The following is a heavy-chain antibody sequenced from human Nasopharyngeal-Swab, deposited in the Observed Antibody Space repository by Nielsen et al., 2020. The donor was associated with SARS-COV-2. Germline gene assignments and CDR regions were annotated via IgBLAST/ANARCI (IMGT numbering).Heavy chain of an antibody. V-gene: IGHV1-69*04. Sequence: SVKVSCKASGGTFSNYAISWVRQAPGQGLEWMGRTIPILGLANYAQKFLGRVTITADKSTNTAYMELSSLRSEDTAVYYCARDTPEDTTLVTAYYYYTDVWGKGTTVTVSS. D-gene: IGHD5-18*01. CDR3: ARDTPEDTTLVTAYYYYTDV. CDR1: GGTFSNYA. J-gene: IGHJ6*03. CDR2: TIPILGLA.